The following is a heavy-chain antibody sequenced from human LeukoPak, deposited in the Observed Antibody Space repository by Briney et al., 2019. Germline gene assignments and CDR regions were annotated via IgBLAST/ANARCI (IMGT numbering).Heavy chain of an antibody. CDR2: MDGNSGKT. V-gene: IGHV1-8*01. Sequence: ASVKVSCKTSGYTFTSYDINWVRQATGQGLEWMGGMDGNSGKTAYAQKFLGRVTITRHTSISTAYMELSSLRSEDTAVYYCARLYYYASSGYDALDIWGQGTMVTVSS. D-gene: IGHD3-22*01. CDR1: GYTFTSYD. J-gene: IGHJ3*02. CDR3: ARLYYYASSGYDALDI.